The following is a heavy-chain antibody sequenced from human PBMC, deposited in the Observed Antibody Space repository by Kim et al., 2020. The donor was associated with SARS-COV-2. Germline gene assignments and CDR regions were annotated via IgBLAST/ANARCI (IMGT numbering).Heavy chain of an antibody. Sequence: SETLSLTCTVSGGSISSSSYYWGWIRQPPGKGLEWIGSIYYSGSTYYNPSLKSRVTISVDTSKNQFSLKLSSVTAADTAVYYCARGSGLRYFDWLLSGIDYWGQGPLVTVSS. CDR1: GGSISSSSYY. J-gene: IGHJ4*02. D-gene: IGHD3-9*01. CDR2: IYYSGST. CDR3: ARGSGLRYFDWLLSGIDY. V-gene: IGHV4-39*01.